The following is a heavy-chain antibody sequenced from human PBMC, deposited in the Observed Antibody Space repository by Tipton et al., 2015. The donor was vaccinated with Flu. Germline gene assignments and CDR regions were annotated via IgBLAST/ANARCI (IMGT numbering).Heavy chain of an antibody. Sequence: TLSLTCTVAGGSISNYYWSWVRQPAGKRLQWIGRVHTSGNTHYDPSFESRVTTSLDTSKSQFSLKLRSVAAADTAVYFCARGMASGATYFDYWGPGTLVTVSS. D-gene: IGHD6-19*01. V-gene: IGHV4-4*07. CDR1: GGSISNYY. CDR2: VHTSGNT. J-gene: IGHJ4*02. CDR3: ARGMASGATYFDY.